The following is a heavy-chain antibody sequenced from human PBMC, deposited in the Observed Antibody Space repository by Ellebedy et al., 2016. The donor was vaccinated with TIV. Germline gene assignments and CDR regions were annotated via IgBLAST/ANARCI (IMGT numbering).Heavy chain of an antibody. CDR3: ARHPLTNYYDKSGAFDI. J-gene: IGHJ3*02. D-gene: IGHD3-22*01. V-gene: IGHV5-51*01. CDR2: IYPGDSDT. CDR1: GYSFTSYW. Sequence: GGSLRLSCKGSGYSFTSYWIGWVRQMPGKGLEWMGIIYPGDSDTRYSPSFQGQVTISADKSISTAYLQWSSLKASDTAMYYCARHPLTNYYDKSGAFDIWGQGTMVTVSS.